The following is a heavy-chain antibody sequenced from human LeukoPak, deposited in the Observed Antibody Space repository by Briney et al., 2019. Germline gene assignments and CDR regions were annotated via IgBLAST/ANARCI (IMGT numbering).Heavy chain of an antibody. J-gene: IGHJ4*02. CDR2: IYHSGST. Sequence: SQTLSLTCTVSGGSISSGGYYWSWIRQPPGKGLEWIGYIYHSGSTYYNPSLKSRVTISVDRSKNQFSLKLSSVTAADTAVYYCARLSAVAGPFFDYWGQGTLVTVSS. V-gene: IGHV4-30-2*01. D-gene: IGHD6-19*01. CDR1: GGSISSGGYY. CDR3: ARLSAVAGPFFDY.